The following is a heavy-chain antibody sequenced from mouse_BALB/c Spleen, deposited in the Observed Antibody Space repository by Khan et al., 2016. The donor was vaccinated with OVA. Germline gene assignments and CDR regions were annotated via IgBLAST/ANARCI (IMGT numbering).Heavy chain of an antibody. Sequence: EVELVESGGGLVQTGGSRTLSCAASGFTFSGFGMHWVRQAPAKGLVWVAYISSDSNTIYYEDTVKGRFTISRDNPKNTLFLQMTSLRSEDTAMYYCARTGYYYFDYWGQGTTLTVSS. V-gene: IGHV5-17*02. CDR1: GFTFSGFG. D-gene: IGHD2-3*01. CDR3: ARTGYYYFDY. CDR2: ISSDSNTI. J-gene: IGHJ2*01.